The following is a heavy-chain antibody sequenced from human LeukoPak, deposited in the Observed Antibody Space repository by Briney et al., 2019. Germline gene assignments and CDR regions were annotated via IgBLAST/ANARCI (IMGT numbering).Heavy chain of an antibody. Sequence: PGGSLRLSCAASGFTFSDYYMSWIRQAPGKGLEWVSYISSSGSTIYYADSVKGRFTISRDNSKNTVYLQMNSLKPEDTAVYYCASPQGGVIAFEIWGQGTMVTVSS. CDR1: GFTFSDYY. CDR3: ASPQGGVIAFEI. CDR2: ISSSGSTI. D-gene: IGHD3-16*01. J-gene: IGHJ3*02. V-gene: IGHV3-11*04.